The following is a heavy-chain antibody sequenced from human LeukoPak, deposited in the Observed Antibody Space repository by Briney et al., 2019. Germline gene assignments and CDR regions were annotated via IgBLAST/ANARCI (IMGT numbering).Heavy chain of an antibody. J-gene: IGHJ1*01. Sequence: GASVKVSCKASGYTFAGYYMHWVRQAPGQGLEWMGWINPNSGGTNYAQKFQGRVTMTRDTSISTAYMELSRLRSDDTAVYYCARGVGWGIAVAGTDFRHWGQGTLVTVSS. CDR3: ARGVGWGIAVAGTDFRH. CDR1: GYTFAGYY. V-gene: IGHV1-2*02. CDR2: INPNSGGT. D-gene: IGHD6-19*01.